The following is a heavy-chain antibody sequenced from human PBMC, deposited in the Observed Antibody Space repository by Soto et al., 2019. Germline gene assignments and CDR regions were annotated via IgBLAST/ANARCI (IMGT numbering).Heavy chain of an antibody. CDR2: IKSKTDGGTT. V-gene: IGHV3-15*07. J-gene: IGHJ5*02. Sequence: GGSLRLSCAASGFTFSNAWMNWVRQAPGKGLEWVGRIKSKTDGGTTDYAAPVKGRFTISRDDSKNTLYLQMNSLKTEDTAVYYCTTDRDNWNVDWFDPWGQGTLVTVSS. CDR1: GFTFSNAW. D-gene: IGHD1-20*01. CDR3: TTDRDNWNVDWFDP.